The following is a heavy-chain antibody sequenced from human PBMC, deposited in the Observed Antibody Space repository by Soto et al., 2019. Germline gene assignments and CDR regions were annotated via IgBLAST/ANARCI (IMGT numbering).Heavy chain of an antibody. CDR2: IDPSDSYT. D-gene: IGHD3-22*01. Sequence: DSLTVSCKGSGYSFTSYWISWVRQMPGKGLEWMGRIDPSDSYTNYSPSFQGHVTISADKFISTAYLQWSSLKASDTAMYDCASEDSSGYSNYWGQGTLVSVSS. CDR3: ASEDSSGYSNY. V-gene: IGHV5-10-1*01. J-gene: IGHJ4*02. CDR1: GYSFTSYW.